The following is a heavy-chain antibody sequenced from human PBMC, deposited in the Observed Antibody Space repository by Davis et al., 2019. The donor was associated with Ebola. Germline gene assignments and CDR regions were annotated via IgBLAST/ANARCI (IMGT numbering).Heavy chain of an antibody. CDR3: ARVQLEQYYYYYYMDV. CDR2: MNPNSGNT. CDR1: GYTFTSYD. J-gene: IGHJ6*03. V-gene: IGHV1-8*01. Sequence: ASVKVSCKASGYTFTSYDINWVRQATGQGLEWMGWMNPNSGNTGYAQKFQGRVTMTRNTSISTAYMELRSLRSDDTAVYYCARVQLEQYYYYYYMDVWGKGTTVTVSS. D-gene: IGHD1/OR15-1a*01.